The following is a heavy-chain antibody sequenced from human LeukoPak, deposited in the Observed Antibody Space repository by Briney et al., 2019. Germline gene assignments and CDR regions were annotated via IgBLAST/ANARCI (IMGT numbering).Heavy chain of an antibody. CDR1: GYTLTELS. D-gene: IGHD3/OR15-3a*01. V-gene: IGHV1-24*01. CDR2: FDPEDGET. J-gene: IGHJ4*02. CDR3: ATAVADWLSLSHYYFDY. Sequence: ASVKVSCKVSGYTLTELSMHWVRQAPGKGLEWMGGFDPEDGETIYAQKFQGRVTMTEDTSTDTAYMELSSPRSEDTAVYYCATAVADWLSLSHYYFDYWGQGTLVTVSS.